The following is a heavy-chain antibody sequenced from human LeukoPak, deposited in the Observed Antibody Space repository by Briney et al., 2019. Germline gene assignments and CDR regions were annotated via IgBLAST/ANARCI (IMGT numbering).Heavy chain of an antibody. D-gene: IGHD5-24*01. J-gene: IGHJ3*02. CDR1: GYTFTSYG. V-gene: IGHV1-18*01. Sequence: ASVKVSCKASGYTFTSYGISWVRQAPGQGLEWMGWISAYNGNTNYAQKLQGRVTMTTDTSTSTAYMELRSLRSDDTAVYYCARDLSRWLQIHDAFDIWGQGTMVTVSS. CDR3: ARDLSRWLQIHDAFDI. CDR2: ISAYNGNT.